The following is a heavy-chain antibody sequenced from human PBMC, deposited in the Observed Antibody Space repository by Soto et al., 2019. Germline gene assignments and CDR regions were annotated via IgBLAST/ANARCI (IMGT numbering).Heavy chain of an antibody. CDR3: ASSYGELGYFDY. Sequence: SETLSLTCTVSGGSISSYYWSWIRQPPGKGLEWIGYIYYSGSTNYNPSLKSRVTISGDTSKKQFSLKLSSVTATDTAVYFCASSYGELGYFDYWGQGTLVTVSS. J-gene: IGHJ4*02. V-gene: IGHV4-59*01. CDR1: GGSISSYY. CDR2: IYYSGST. D-gene: IGHD3-10*01.